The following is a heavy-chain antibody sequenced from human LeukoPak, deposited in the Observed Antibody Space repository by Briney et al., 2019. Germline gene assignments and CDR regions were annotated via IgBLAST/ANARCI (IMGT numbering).Heavy chain of an antibody. CDR1: GFTFSSYS. CDR3: ARDLYSDY. V-gene: IGHV3-48*04. Sequence: GGSLRLSCAASGFTFSSYSMNWVRQAPGKGLEWVSYISSSSSTIYYADSVKGRFTISRDNAKNSLYPQMNSLRAEDTAVYYCARDLYSDYWGQGTLVTVSS. J-gene: IGHJ4*02. CDR2: ISSSSSTI. D-gene: IGHD2-15*01.